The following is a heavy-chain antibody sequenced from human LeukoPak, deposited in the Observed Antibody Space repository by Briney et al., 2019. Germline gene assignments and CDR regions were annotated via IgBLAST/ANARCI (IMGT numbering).Heavy chain of an antibody. Sequence: GGSLRLSCAVSGFTFSSYWMSWVRQAPGKGLEWVANIKQDGSEKYYVDSVKGRFTISRDNAKNSLYLQMNSLRAEDTAVYYCARASTPANNFWSGYYQFDYWGQGTLVTVSS. J-gene: IGHJ4*02. D-gene: IGHD3-3*01. CDR1: GFTFSSYW. CDR2: IKQDGSEK. V-gene: IGHV3-7*04. CDR3: ARASTPANNFWSGYYQFDY.